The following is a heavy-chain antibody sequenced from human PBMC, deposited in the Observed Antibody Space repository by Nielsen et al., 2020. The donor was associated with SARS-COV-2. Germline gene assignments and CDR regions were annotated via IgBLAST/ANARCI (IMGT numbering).Heavy chain of an antibody. Sequence: ASVKVSCKASGYTFTSYYMHWVRQAPGQGLEWMGIINPSGGSTNYAQKFQGRVSMTTDTSTSTAYMELRSLRSDDTAVYYCATGAAAGTQNWFDPWGQGTLVTVSS. J-gene: IGHJ5*02. CDR2: INPSGGST. CDR1: GYTFTSYY. D-gene: IGHD6-13*01. V-gene: IGHV1-46*01. CDR3: ATGAAAGTQNWFDP.